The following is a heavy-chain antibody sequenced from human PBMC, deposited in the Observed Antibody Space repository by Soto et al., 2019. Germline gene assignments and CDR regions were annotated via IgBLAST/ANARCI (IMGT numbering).Heavy chain of an antibody. D-gene: IGHD3-10*01. CDR2: ISAYNGNT. Sequence: ASVKVSCKASGYTFTSYGISWVRQAPGQGLEWMGWISAYNGNTNYAQKLQGRVTMTTDTSTSTANMELRSLRSDDTAVYYCARGGIPSYYYGSGSSLATFDYWGQGTLVTVSS. CDR1: GYTFTSYG. CDR3: ARGGIPSYYYGSGSSLATFDY. J-gene: IGHJ4*02. V-gene: IGHV1-18*01.